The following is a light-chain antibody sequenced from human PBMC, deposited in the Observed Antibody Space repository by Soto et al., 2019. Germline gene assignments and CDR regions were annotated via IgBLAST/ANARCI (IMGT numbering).Light chain of an antibody. CDR1: QDINNF. CDR2: GAS. J-gene: IGKJ4*01. CDR3: QHSAALPLT. V-gene: IGKV1-33*01. Sequence: DTQMTQSPSSLSASVGDRVTITCQASQDINNFLSWYQQNPGKTPKLMIYGASNLETRVPTRFSGSASGTDFTFTSSLLQPEDIASYYCQHSAALPLTFGGGTNVETK.